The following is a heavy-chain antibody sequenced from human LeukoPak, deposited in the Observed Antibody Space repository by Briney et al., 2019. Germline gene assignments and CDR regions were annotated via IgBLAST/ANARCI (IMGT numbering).Heavy chain of an antibody. CDR1: GGSFSGYY. CDR2: INHSGST. V-gene: IGHV4-34*01. J-gene: IGHJ6*02. D-gene: IGHD2-15*01. Sequence: SETLSLTCAVYGGSFSGYYWSWIRQPPGKGLEWIGEINHSGSTNYNPPLKSRVTISVDTSKNQFSLKLSSVTAADTAVYYCASGIVVVVAATRYSYYYYGMDVWGQGTTVTVSS. CDR3: ASGIVVVVAATRYSYYYYGMDV.